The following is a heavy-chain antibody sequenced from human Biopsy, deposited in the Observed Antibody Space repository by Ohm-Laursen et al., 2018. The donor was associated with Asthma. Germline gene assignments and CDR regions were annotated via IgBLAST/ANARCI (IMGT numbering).Heavy chain of an antibody. CDR1: GFTFSGYT. Sequence: SLRLSCAASGFTFSGYTLHWVRQAPGKGLEWVAVITFDGSTQHYGDSVKGRFTISRDNSKNTLYLQMNSLRAEDTAVYYCASYEVVTSILPLDVWGQGTTVTVSS. D-gene: IGHD2-21*02. V-gene: IGHV3-30-3*01. CDR2: ITFDGSTQ. CDR3: ASYEVVTSILPLDV. J-gene: IGHJ6*02.